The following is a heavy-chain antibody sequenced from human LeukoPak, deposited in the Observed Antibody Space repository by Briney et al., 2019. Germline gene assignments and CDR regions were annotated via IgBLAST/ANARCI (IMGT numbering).Heavy chain of an antibody. CDR1: GGTFSSYA. D-gene: IGHD6-13*01. V-gene: IGHV1-69*04. J-gene: IGHJ6*02. CDR3: ARDDNSSSWYTYYGMDV. CDR2: IIPILGIA. Sequence: SVKVSCKASGGTFSSYAISWVRQAPGQGLEWMGRIIPILGIANYAQKFQGRVTITADKSTSTAYMELSSLRSEDTAVYYCARDDNSSSWYTYYGMDVWGQGTTVTVSS.